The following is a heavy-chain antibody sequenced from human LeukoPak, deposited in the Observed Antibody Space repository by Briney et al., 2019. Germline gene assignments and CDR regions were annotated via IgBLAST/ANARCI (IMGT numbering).Heavy chain of an antibody. CDR2: TYYRSKWYN. V-gene: IGHV6-1*01. CDR3: AREVAAAGTELWFDP. D-gene: IGHD6-13*01. J-gene: IGHJ5*02. Sequence: SQTLSLTCAISGDSVSSNSAARNWIRQFPSRGLEWLGRTYYRSKWYNDYAVSVKSRITINPDTSKNQFSLQLNSVTPEDTAVYYCAREVAAAGTELWFDPWGQGTLVTVSS. CDR1: GDSVSSNSAA.